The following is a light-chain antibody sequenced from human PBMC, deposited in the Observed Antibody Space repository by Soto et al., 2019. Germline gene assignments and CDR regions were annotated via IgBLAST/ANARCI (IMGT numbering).Light chain of an antibody. Sequence: KQMTQSPSTVSASVGDRVTITCRASQSISNWLAWYQQKPGKAPKLLIYRASTLESGVPSRFSGSGSGTEFTLTISSLQPDDFATYYCQQYNTNSPWTFGQGTKVEIK. CDR2: RAS. CDR3: QQYNTNSPWT. CDR1: QSISNW. V-gene: IGKV1-5*03. J-gene: IGKJ1*01.